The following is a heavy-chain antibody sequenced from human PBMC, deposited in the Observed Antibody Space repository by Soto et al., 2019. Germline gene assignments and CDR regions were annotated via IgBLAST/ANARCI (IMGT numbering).Heavy chain of an antibody. V-gene: IGHV1-18*01. CDR2: ISADNGDT. D-gene: IGHD3-16*01. J-gene: IGHJ5*02. CDR1: GYTFTNYG. Sequence: QIQLVQSGAGVRKPGASVKISCEASGYTFTNYGIGWVRQAPGEGLEWMGWISADNGDTNYAQKFQGRVTMTTDSSTSTAYMELRSLRSDDTAVYYCAKTPVLLLFGAWLDPWGQGTLVTVSS. CDR3: AKTPVLLLFGAWLDP.